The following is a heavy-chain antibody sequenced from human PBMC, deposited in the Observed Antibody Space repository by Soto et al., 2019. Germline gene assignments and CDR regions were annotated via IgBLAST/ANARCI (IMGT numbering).Heavy chain of an antibody. CDR2: ISYDGSNK. CDR1: GFTFSSYA. V-gene: IGHV3-30-3*01. Sequence: PGGSLRLSCAASGFTFSSYAMHWVRQAPDKGQEWVAVISYDGSNKYYADSVKGRFTISRDNSKNTLYLQMNSLRAEDTAVYYCARDGGDIVVVAQNWFDPWGQGTLVTVSS. J-gene: IGHJ5*02. D-gene: IGHD2-15*01. CDR3: ARDGGDIVVVAQNWFDP.